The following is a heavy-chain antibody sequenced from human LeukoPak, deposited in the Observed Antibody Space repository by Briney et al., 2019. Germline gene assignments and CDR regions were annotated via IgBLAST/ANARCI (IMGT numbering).Heavy chain of an antibody. J-gene: IGHJ5*02. CDR1: GYTFTGYY. CDR3: AKQYGDDRYNWFDP. CDR2: LNPNTGGT. D-gene: IGHD4-17*01. V-gene: IGHV1-2*02. Sequence: ASVKVSCKASGYTFTGYYMHWVRQAPGQGLEWLGWLNPNTGGTNYAQKFQGRVTMTRDTSITTAYMDLSSLGSDDTAIYYCAKQYGDDRYNWFDPWGQGTLVTVSS.